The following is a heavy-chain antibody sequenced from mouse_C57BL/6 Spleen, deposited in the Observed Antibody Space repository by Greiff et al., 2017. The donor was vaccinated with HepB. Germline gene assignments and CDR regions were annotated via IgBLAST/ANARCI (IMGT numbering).Heavy chain of an antibody. J-gene: IGHJ2*01. Sequence: EVMLVESGGGLVKPGGSLKLSCAASGFTFSDYGMHWVRQAPEKGLEWVAYISSGSRTIYYADTVKGRFTISRDNAKNTLFLQMTSLRSEDTAMYYCARRNYYGSSYGGYFDYWGQGTTLTVSS. D-gene: IGHD1-1*01. CDR3: ARRNYYGSSYGGYFDY. CDR2: ISSGSRTI. CDR1: GFTFSDYG. V-gene: IGHV5-17*01.